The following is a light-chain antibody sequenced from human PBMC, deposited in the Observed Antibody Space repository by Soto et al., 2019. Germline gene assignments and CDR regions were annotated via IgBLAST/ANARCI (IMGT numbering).Light chain of an antibody. CDR1: SSDVGGYNY. V-gene: IGLV2-14*01. CDR2: DVS. Sequence: QSVLTQPASVSGSPGQSITISCTGTSSDVGGYNYVSWYQQHPGKAPKVIIFDVSNRPSGVSNRFSGSKSGNTASLTISGLLAEDEADYYCSSYTSSSTLYVFGSGTKVTVL. CDR3: SSYTSSSTLYV. J-gene: IGLJ1*01.